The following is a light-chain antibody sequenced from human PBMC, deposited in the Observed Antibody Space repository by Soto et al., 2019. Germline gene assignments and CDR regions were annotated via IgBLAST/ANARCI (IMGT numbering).Light chain of an antibody. Sequence: QSALTQPRSAYGTPGQSVTISCTGTSSYVGGYNYVSSYQQHPGKAPKLMIYEVSKRPSGVPDRFSGSKSGNTASLNVSGLQAEDEADYYCRSYAGSNNYVFGTGSQVTVL. CDR3: RSYAGSNNYV. CDR1: SSYVGGYNY. J-gene: IGLJ1*01. V-gene: IGLV2-8*01. CDR2: EVS.